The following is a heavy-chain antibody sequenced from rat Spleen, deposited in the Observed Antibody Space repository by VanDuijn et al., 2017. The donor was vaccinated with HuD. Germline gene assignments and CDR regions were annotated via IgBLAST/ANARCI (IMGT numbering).Heavy chain of an antibody. J-gene: IGHJ2*01. Sequence: VQLVESGGGLVQPGRSLKLSCAASGFTFSSFPMAWVGQAQKKGLAWVASLSSGGGSTYYLDSVKGRFTVSRDNAKSTLYLQMDSLRSEDTATYYCARHRAAPDYWGQGVMVTVSS. CDR1: GFTFSSFP. CDR2: LSSGGGST. CDR3: ARHRAAPDY. V-gene: IGHV5-25*01. D-gene: IGHD1-2*01.